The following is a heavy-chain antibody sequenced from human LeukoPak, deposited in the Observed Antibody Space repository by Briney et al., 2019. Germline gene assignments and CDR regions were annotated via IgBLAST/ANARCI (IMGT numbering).Heavy chain of an antibody. Sequence: PGGSLRLSCAPSGFTFSSYAMSWVRQAPGKGLEWVSAISGSGGSTYYADSVKGRFTISRDNSKNTLYLQMNSLRAEDTAVYYCAKDPTYGEPRKSFDYWGQGTLVTVSS. CDR1: GFTFSSYA. D-gene: IGHD1-14*01. CDR2: ISGSGGST. CDR3: AKDPTYGEPRKSFDY. J-gene: IGHJ4*02. V-gene: IGHV3-23*01.